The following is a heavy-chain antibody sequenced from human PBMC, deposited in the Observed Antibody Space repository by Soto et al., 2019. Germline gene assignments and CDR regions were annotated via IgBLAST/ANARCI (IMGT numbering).Heavy chain of an antibody. J-gene: IGHJ5*02. V-gene: IGHV3-30*18. D-gene: IGHD6-13*01. CDR2: ISYDGSDK. CDR1: GFTFTNYG. Sequence: QVQLVESGGGVVQPGRSLRLSCAASGFTFTNYGMHWVRQAPGKGLEWVAVISYDGSDKYYPDSVKGRFTISRDNSKNTLYLQLNSLRAEDTAVYYCAKDRGRIADHWFDPWGQGTLVTVSS. CDR3: AKDRGRIADHWFDP.